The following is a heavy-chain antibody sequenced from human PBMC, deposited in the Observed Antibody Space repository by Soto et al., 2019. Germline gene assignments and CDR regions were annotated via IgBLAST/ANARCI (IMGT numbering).Heavy chain of an antibody. D-gene: IGHD2-15*01. CDR2: MNPNSGNT. CDR1: GYTFTSYD. Sequence: ASVKVSCKASGYTFTSYDINWVRQATGQGLEWMGWMNPNSGNTGYAQKFQGRVTMTRNTSISTAYMELSSLRSEDTAVYYCAIPYCSGGSCYSVYYCYMDVWGKGTTVTVSS. J-gene: IGHJ6*03. V-gene: IGHV1-8*01. CDR3: AIPYCSGGSCYSVYYCYMDV.